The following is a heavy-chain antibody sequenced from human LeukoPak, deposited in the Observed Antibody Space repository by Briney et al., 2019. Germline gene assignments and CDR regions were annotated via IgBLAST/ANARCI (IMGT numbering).Heavy chain of an antibody. D-gene: IGHD2-2*01. CDR3: ARDGDIVVVPAATILAY. V-gene: IGHV1-18*04. J-gene: IGHJ4*02. Sequence: ASVKVSCKASGYTFTSYGISWVRQAPGQGLEWMGWISAYNGNTNYAQKLQGGVTMTTDTSTSTAYMELRSLRSDDTAVYYCARDGDIVVVPAATILAYWGQGTLVTVSS. CDR1: GYTFTSYG. CDR2: ISAYNGNT.